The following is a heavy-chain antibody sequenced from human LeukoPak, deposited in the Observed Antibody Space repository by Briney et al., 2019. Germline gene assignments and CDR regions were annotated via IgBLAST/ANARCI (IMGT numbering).Heavy chain of an antibody. CDR3: ARDKTFEVVNYFHY. CDR2: IYYSGST. CDR1: GGSVSSGTYY. D-gene: IGHD3-3*01. J-gene: IGHJ4*02. Sequence: PSETLSLTCTVAGGSVSSGTYYWSWSRQPPGKGLEWIGSIYYSGSTYFNPSLKSRITVSLDTSKNQFSLKLSSVTAADTAVYYCARDKTFEVVNYFHYWGQGTLDTVSS. V-gene: IGHV4-39*07.